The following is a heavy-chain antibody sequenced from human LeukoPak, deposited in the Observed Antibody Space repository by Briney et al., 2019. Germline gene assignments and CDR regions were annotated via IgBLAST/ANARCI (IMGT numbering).Heavy chain of an antibody. CDR3: ARALYYYDSSGYAFDI. J-gene: IGHJ3*02. V-gene: IGHV4-4*07. D-gene: IGHD3-22*01. CDR1: GGSISSYY. Sequence: SETLSLTCTVSGGSISSYYWSWIRQPAGKGLEWIGRIYTSGSTNYNPSLKSRVTMSVDTSKNQFSLKLSSVTAADTAVHYCARALYYYDSSGYAFDIWGQGTMVTVSS. CDR2: IYTSGST.